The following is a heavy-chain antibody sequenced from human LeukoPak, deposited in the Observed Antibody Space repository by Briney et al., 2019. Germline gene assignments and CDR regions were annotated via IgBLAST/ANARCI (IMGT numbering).Heavy chain of an antibody. D-gene: IGHD1-1*01. V-gene: IGHV1-18*01. CDR3: ARDFYAGTPTTAFNI. J-gene: IGHJ3*02. CDR2: ISAYNGNT. Sequence: GASVKVSCKASGYTFTSYGISWVRQAPGQGLEWMGWISAYNGNTNYAQKFQGRVTMTTDTSTSTAYMELRSLRSDDTAVYYCARDFYAGTPTTAFNIWGQGTMVTVSS. CDR1: GYTFTSYG.